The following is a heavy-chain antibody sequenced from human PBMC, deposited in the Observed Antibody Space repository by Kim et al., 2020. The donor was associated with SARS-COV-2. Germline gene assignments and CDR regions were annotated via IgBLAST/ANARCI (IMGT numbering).Heavy chain of an antibody. CDR1: GFSLSTSGVG. CDR3: AHRGYYYDSSGYYHRTSFDY. V-gene: IGHV2-5*02. CDR2: IYWDDDK. D-gene: IGHD3-22*01. J-gene: IGHJ4*01. Sequence: SGPTLVKPTQTLTLTCTFSGFSLSTSGVGVGWIRQPPGKALEWLALIYWDDDKRYSPSLKSRLTITKDTSKNQVVLTMTNMDPVDTATYYCAHRGYYYDSSGYYHRTSFDYWGHGTLVTVSS.